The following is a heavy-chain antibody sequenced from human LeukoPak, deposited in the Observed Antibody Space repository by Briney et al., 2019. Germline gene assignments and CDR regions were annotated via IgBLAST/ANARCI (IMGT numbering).Heavy chain of an antibody. CDR3: ARDHGWYYYGSGSYPPHFDY. CDR2: ISAYNGNT. D-gene: IGHD3-10*01. J-gene: IGHJ4*02. CDR1: GYTFTSYG. V-gene: IGHV1-18*01. Sequence: ASVKVSCKASGYTFTSYGISWVRQAPGQGLEWMGWISAYNGNTNYAQKLQGRVTMTTDTSTSTAYMELRSQRSDDTAVYYCARDHGWYYYGSGSYPPHFDYWGQGTLVTVSS.